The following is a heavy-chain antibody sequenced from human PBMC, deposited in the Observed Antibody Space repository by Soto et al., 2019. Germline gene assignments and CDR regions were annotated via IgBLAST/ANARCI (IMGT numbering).Heavy chain of an antibody. D-gene: IGHD3-9*01. V-gene: IGHV4-39*07. CDR3: ARASDILTMSFDP. CDR2: IYHTGNA. CDR1: GDSISNSRFY. Sequence: SETLSLTCSVSGDSISNSRFYWAWIRQPPGEGLEWIGSIYHTGNAYYNPSLKSRVTISVDTSKNQFSLKLNSVTAADTAVYYCARASDILTMSFDPWGQGTLVTVSS. J-gene: IGHJ5*02.